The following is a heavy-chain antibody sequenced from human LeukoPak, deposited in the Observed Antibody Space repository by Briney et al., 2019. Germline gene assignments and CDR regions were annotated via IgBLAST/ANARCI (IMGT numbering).Heavy chain of an antibody. V-gene: IGHV1-2*02. J-gene: IGHJ6*03. Sequence: GASVKVSCKASGYTFTGYYMHWVRQAPGQGLEWMGWINPNSGGTNYAQKFQGRVTMTRDTSISTAYMELSRLRSDDTAVYYCARPLETTVTTGYYYYYMDVWGKGTTVTVSS. CDR3: ARPLETTVTTGYYYYYMDV. CDR1: GYTFTGYY. D-gene: IGHD4-11*01. CDR2: INPNSGGT.